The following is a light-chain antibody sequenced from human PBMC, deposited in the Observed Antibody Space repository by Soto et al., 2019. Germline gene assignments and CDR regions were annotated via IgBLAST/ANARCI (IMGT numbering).Light chain of an antibody. CDR1: SSDIGNYDF. Sequence: SVLTQPASLSVSPGQSITISFTGTSSDIGNYDFVSWYQQVPGTAPKAMIYEVSSRPSGVSNRFSGSKSGNTASLTISGLQAEDEAYYYCSSYTTSTSFILFGGGTKVTVL. CDR2: EVS. V-gene: IGLV2-14*01. J-gene: IGLJ2*01. CDR3: SSYTTSTSFIL.